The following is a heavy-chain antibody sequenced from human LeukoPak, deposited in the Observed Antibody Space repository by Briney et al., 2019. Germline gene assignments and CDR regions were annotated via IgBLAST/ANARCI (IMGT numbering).Heavy chain of an antibody. V-gene: IGHV3-21*01. CDR1: GFTFNSYS. CDR2: ISSSSSYI. CDR3: ARRAAIGLQHFDY. Sequence: GGSLRLSCAASGFTFNSYSMNWVRQAPGKGLEWVSSISSSSSYIYYADSVKGRFTISRDNAKNSLYLQMNSLRAEDTAVYYCARRAAIGLQHFDYWGQGTLVTVSS. J-gene: IGHJ4*02. D-gene: IGHD5-18*01.